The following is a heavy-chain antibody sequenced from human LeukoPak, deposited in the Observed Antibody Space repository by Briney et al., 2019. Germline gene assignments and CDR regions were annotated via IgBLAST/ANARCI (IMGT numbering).Heavy chain of an antibody. CDR1: GYSISSGYY. CDR3: ARDGEVVTAIISSFDY. V-gene: IGHV4-38-2*02. Sequence: SENVSRTCGVSGYSISSGYYWGWIRQSPGKGLEWIGSICDNGNTTYNPSLKSRLTGTVDTSKNQFSLRLTSVTAADTAVYYCARDGEVVTAIISSFDYSGEG. CDR2: ICDNGNT. D-gene: IGHD2-21*02. J-gene: IGHJ4*02.